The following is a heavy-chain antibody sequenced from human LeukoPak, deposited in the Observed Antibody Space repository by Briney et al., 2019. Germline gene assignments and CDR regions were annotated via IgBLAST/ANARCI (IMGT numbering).Heavy chain of an antibody. Sequence: GGSLRLSCAASGFTFSSYGMHWVRQAPGKGLEWVAVIWYDGSNKYYADSVKGRFTISRDNSKNTLYLQMNSLRAEDTAVYYCGRERITMVRGVIGRFDPWGQGTLVTVSS. J-gene: IGHJ5*02. D-gene: IGHD3-10*01. V-gene: IGHV3-33*01. CDR1: GFTFSSYG. CDR2: IWYDGSNK. CDR3: GRERITMVRGVIGRFDP.